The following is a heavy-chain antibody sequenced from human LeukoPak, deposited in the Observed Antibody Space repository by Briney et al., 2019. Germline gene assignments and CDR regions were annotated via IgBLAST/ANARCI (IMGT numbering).Heavy chain of an antibody. V-gene: IGHV1-46*01. D-gene: IGHD3-3*01. CDR1: GYSFTSNY. CDR2: IYPRDGST. CDR3: ARVPDDFWSGYYFHY. J-gene: IGHJ4*02. Sequence: GASVKVSCKASGYSFTSNYIHWVRQAPGQGLEWMGMIYPRDGSTSYAQKFQGRVTVTRDTSTSTVHMELSGLRSEDTAVYYCARVPDDFWSGYYFHYWGQGTLVTVSS.